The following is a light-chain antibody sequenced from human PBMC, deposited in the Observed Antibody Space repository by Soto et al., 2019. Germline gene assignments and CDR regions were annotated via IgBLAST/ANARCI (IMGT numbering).Light chain of an antibody. V-gene: IGLV2-23*01. J-gene: IGLJ2*01. CDR3: CSYAGSNTFVV. CDR1: SSDVGSYNL. Sequence: QSVLTQPASVSRSPGQSITISCTGTSSDVGSYNLVSWYQQHPGKAPKLMIYEGSKRPSGVSNRFSGSKSVNTASLTISGLQAEDDADYYCCSYAGSNTFVVFGGGTKLTVL. CDR2: EGS.